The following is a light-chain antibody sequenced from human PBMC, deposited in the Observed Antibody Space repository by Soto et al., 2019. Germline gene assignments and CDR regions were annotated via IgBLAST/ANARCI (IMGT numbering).Light chain of an antibody. J-gene: IGKJ4*01. CDR1: QSVSTY. Sequence: IVLTQSPATLSLSPGERATLSCRASQSVSTYLAWYQQKPGQAPRLLIYDASKRATGIPARFSGSGSGTDFTLTISSLQSEDFAVYYCQHYDHWPLTFGGGTKVEIK. V-gene: IGKV3-11*01. CDR2: DAS. CDR3: QHYDHWPLT.